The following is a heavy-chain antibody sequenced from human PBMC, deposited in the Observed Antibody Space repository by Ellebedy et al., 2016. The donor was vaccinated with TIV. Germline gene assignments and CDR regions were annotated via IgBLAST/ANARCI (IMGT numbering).Heavy chain of an antibody. Sequence: SQTLSLTCAISGDSVSRNSAAWNWIRQSPSRGLEWLGRTYYRSKWYNDYAVSVKSRITINPDTSKNQFSLQLNSVTPEDTAVYYCAREPNYYDSSGYYYYYYYGMDVWGQGTTVTVSS. CDR2: TYYRSKWYN. V-gene: IGHV6-1*01. CDR3: AREPNYYDSSGYYYYYYYGMDV. CDR1: GDSVSRNSAA. J-gene: IGHJ6*02. D-gene: IGHD3-22*01.